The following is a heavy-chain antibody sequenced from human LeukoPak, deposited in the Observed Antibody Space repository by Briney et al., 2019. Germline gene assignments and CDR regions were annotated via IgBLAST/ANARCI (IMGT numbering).Heavy chain of an antibody. CDR1: GASISSYY. CDR3: ARGLIRSGSYAFDY. CDR2: MYYSGST. D-gene: IGHD1-26*01. V-gene: IGHV4-59*08. Sequence: SETLSLTCTVSGASISSYYWSWIRQPPGKGLEWIGYMYYSGSTNYNPSLKSRVTISVDTSKNQFSLKLSSVTAADTAVYYCARGLIRSGSYAFDYWGQGTLVTVSS. J-gene: IGHJ4*02.